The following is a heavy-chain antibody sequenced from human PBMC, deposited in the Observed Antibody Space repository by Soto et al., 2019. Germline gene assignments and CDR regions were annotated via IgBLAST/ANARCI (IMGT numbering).Heavy chain of an antibody. V-gene: IGHV3-33*01. Sequence: HPGGSLRLSCAASGFTFSSYVMHWVRQAPGKGLEWVAVIWYDGSNKYYADSVKGRFTISRDNSKNTLYLQMNSLRAEDTAVYYCARDLSQSRLLWFGTPDYSYSGMDAWGQGTTVPVSS. CDR1: GFTFSSYV. CDR3: ARDLSQSRLLWFGTPDYSYSGMDA. CDR2: IWYDGSNK. D-gene: IGHD3-10*01. J-gene: IGHJ6*02.